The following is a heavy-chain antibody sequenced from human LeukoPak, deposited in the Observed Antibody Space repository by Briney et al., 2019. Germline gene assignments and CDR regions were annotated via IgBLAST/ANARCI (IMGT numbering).Heavy chain of an antibody. Sequence: GASVNVSCKASGYTFTSYGLSWVRPAPGHGLEWMGSISGYNGNTNYAQKLQGRVTLTTDTSTSTAYMELRSRRSDYTAVYYCARDYRRGGYNRDAFDIWGQGTMVTVSS. D-gene: IGHD5-24*01. J-gene: IGHJ3*02. V-gene: IGHV1-18*01. CDR2: ISGYNGNT. CDR3: ARDYRRGGYNRDAFDI. CDR1: GYTFTSYG.